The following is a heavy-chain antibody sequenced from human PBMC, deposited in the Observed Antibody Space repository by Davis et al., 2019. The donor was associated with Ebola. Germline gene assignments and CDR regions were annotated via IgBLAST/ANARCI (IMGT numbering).Heavy chain of an antibody. J-gene: IGHJ6*02. CDR2: IYHSGST. Sequence: PSETLSLTCAVSGGSISSGGYSWSWIRQPPGKGLEWIGYIYHSGSTYYNPSLKSRVTISVDRSKNQFSLKLSSVTAADTAVYYCARIKRGLYYYYGMDVWGQGTTVTVSS. V-gene: IGHV4-30-2*01. CDR1: GGSISSGGYS. D-gene: IGHD3-10*01. CDR3: ARIKRGLYYYYGMDV.